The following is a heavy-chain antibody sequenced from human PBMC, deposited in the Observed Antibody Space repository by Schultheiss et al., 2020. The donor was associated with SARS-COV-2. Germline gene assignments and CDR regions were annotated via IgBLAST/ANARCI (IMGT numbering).Heavy chain of an antibody. CDR3: ARLSPLRVGGFDY. J-gene: IGHJ4*02. V-gene: IGHV4-31*02. CDR1: GYSISSGGYY. CDR2: IYYSGST. D-gene: IGHD3-10*01. Sequence: SQTLSLTCAVSGYSISSGGYYWSWIRQHPGKGLEWIGYIYYSGSTYYNPSLKSRVTISVDTSKNQFSLKLSSVTAADTAVYYCARLSPLRVGGFDYWGQGTLVTVSS.